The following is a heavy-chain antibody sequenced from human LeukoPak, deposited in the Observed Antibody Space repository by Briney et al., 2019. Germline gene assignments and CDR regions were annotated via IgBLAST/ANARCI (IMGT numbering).Heavy chain of an antibody. CDR2: INPSGGST. Sequence: ASVKVSCKASGDTFSSYYMHWVRQAPGQGLEWMGIINPSGGSTNYARKFQGRLTMTRDMSTRTVYMELSSLRSDDTAVYYCARGRHYYDSSDYYYEGDGFDIWGQGTMVTV. V-gene: IGHV1-46*01. D-gene: IGHD3-22*01. CDR1: GDTFSSYY. CDR3: ARGRHYYDSSDYYYEGDGFDI. J-gene: IGHJ3*02.